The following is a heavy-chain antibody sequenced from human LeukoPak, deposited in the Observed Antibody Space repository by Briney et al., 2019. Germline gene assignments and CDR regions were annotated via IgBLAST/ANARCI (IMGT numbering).Heavy chain of an antibody. Sequence: SETLSLTCTVSGGSISSGRYYWSWIRQPAGKGLEWIGRIETSGSTKYNPSLNSRVTISVDTSKNQFSLKLNSVTAADTAVYYCARYHMVNRGVNWFDPWGQGTLVTVSS. CDR3: ARYHMVNRGVNWFDP. CDR2: IETSGST. CDR1: GGSISSGRYY. V-gene: IGHV4-61*02. D-gene: IGHD2-2*01. J-gene: IGHJ5*02.